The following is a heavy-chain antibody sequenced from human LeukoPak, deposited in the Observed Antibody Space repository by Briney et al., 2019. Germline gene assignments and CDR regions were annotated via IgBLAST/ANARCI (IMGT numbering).Heavy chain of an antibody. D-gene: IGHD3-22*01. CDR1: GFTFSSYA. V-gene: IGHV3-23*01. J-gene: IGHJ4*02. CDR3: ARDSGDYYYDSSGYSDY. Sequence: GGSLRLSCAASGFTFSSYAMSWVRQAPGKGLEWVSAISGSGGSTYYADSVKGRFTISRDNSKNTLYLQMNSLRAEDTAVYYCARDSGDYYYDSSGYSDYWGQGTLVTVSS. CDR2: ISGSGGST.